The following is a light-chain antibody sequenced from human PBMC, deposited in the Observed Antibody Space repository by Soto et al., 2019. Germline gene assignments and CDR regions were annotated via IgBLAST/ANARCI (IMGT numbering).Light chain of an antibody. V-gene: IGKV1-5*03. CDR1: QTISSW. CDR3: QQYNNYFT. J-gene: IGKJ5*01. Sequence: DIQMTQSPSTLSASVRDRVTITCRASQTISSWLAWFQQRPGRAPKFLIYKASSLKNGVPLRFSGSGSGTQFTLTNSSLQPDDFGTYYCQQYNNYFTFGQGTRLENK. CDR2: KAS.